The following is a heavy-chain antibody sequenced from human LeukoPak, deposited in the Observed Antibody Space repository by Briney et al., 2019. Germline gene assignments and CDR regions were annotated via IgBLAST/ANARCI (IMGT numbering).Heavy chain of an antibody. J-gene: IGHJ5*02. V-gene: IGHV4-34*01. Sequence: SETLSLTCAVYGGSFSGYYWSWIRQPPGKGLEWIGEINHSGSTNYNPSLKSRVTISVDTSKNQFSLKLSSVTAADTAVYYCARHRLRGVLLWFGGWFDPWGQGTLVTVSS. CDR1: GGSFSGYY. CDR3: ARHRLRGVLLWFGGWFDP. D-gene: IGHD3-10*01. CDR2: INHSGST.